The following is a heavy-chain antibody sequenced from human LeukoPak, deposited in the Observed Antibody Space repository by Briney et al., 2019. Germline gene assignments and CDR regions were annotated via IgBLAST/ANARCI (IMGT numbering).Heavy chain of an antibody. CDR1: GYTFTSNH. Sequence: GASVKVSCKASGYTFTSNHIHCVRQAPGQGLEWMGGIIPIFGTANYAQKFQGRVTITADESTSTAYMELSSLRSEDTAVYYCAVRRDGYNTIDYWGQGTLVTVSS. J-gene: IGHJ4*02. D-gene: IGHD5-24*01. V-gene: IGHV1-69*13. CDR2: IIPIFGTA. CDR3: AVRRDGYNTIDY.